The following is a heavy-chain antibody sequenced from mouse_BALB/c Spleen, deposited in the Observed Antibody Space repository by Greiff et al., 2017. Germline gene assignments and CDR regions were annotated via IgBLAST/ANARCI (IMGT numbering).Heavy chain of an antibody. V-gene: IGHV10-1*02. J-gene: IGHJ3*01. CDR3: VRGDYRYDWFAY. CDR1: GFTFNTYA. D-gene: IGHD2-14*01. CDR2: IRSKSNNYAT. Sequence: DVMLVESGGGLVQPKGSLKLSCAASGFTFNTYAMNWVRQAPGKGLEWVARIRSKSNNYATYYADSVKDRFTISRDDSQSMLYLQMNNLKTEDTAMYYCVRGDYRYDWFAYWGQGTLVTVSA.